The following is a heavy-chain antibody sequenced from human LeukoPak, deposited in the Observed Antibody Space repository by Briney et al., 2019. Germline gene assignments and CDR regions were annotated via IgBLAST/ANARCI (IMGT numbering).Heavy chain of an antibody. CDR3: ARRTRYGSGSYYPDY. Sequence: ASVKASCKASGYTFTSYGISWVRQAPGQGLEWMGWISAYNGNTNYAQKLQGRVTMTTDTSTSTAYMELRSLRSDDTAVYYCARRTRYGSGSYYPDYWGQGTLVTVSS. CDR2: ISAYNGNT. V-gene: IGHV1-18*01. CDR1: GYTFTSYG. J-gene: IGHJ4*02. D-gene: IGHD3-10*01.